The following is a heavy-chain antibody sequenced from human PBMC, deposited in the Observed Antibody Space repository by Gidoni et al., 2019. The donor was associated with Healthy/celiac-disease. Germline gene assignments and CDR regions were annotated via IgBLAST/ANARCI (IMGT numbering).Heavy chain of an antibody. Sequence: QVKLVQSGAEVKKPGSSVKVSCKASGGTFSSYAISWGRQAPGQGLEWMGGVIPIFGTANYAQKFQGRVTITADKSTSTAYMELSSLRSEDTAVYYCARGRLGSGSDGVLETMIGMDVWGQGTTVTVSS. J-gene: IGHJ6*02. D-gene: IGHD3-10*01. V-gene: IGHV1-69*06. CDR3: ARGRLGSGSDGVLETMIGMDV. CDR2: VIPIFGTA. CDR1: GGTFSSYA.